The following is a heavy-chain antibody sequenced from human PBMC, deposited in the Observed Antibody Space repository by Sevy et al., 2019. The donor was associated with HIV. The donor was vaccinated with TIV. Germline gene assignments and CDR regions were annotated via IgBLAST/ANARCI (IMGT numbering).Heavy chain of an antibody. CDR2: ISGSGGYT. Sequence: GGSLRLSCAASGFTFSSYAMTWVRQAPGKGLEWVSAISGSGGYTYYADSVKGRFTISRDNSKKTLDLQMHSLRAEDTAVCYCAKEGYESSGYYHWGQGTLVTVSS. CDR3: AKEGYESSGYYH. V-gene: IGHV3-23*01. CDR1: GFTFSSYA. J-gene: IGHJ5*02. D-gene: IGHD3-22*01.